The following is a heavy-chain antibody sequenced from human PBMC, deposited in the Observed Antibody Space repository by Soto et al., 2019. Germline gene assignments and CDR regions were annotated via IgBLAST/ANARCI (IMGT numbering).Heavy chain of an antibody. CDR1: GGSISSYY. J-gene: IGHJ4*02. CDR2: IYYSGST. V-gene: IGHV4-59*01. Sequence: QVQLQESGPGLVKPSETLSLTCTVAGGSISSYYWSWIRQPPGKGLEWIGYIYYSGSTNYNTSLKSRVPTSVDTSKNQVSLKLSSVTAADTAVYYCARDSQRPFDYWGQGTLVTVSS. CDR3: ARDSQRPFDY.